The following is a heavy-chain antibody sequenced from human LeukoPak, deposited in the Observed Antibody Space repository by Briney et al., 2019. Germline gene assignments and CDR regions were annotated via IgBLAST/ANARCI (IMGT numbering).Heavy chain of an antibody. V-gene: IGHV4-34*01. J-gene: IGHJ5*02. CDR1: GGSFSGYY. CDR3: ARRNGYINDWPNWFAP. CDR2: INHSGST. D-gene: IGHD6-19*01. Sequence: ASETLSLTCAVYGGSFSGYYWSWIRQPPGKGLEWIGEINHSGSTNYNPSLKSRVTISVDTSKNQFSLKLSSVTAADTAVYYCARRNGYINDWPNWFAPWGQGTLVTVSS.